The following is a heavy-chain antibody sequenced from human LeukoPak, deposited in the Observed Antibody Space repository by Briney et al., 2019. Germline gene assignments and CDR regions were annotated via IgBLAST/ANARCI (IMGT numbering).Heavy chain of an antibody. CDR2: IYGSDDKT. D-gene: IGHD6-19*01. Sequence: GGSLRLSCVASGFTFSNYAMSWVRRAPGKGLELVSGIYGSDDKTVYGDAVKGRFTISRDNSKNSVYLQMHSLRAEDTAIYYCAKAQEWLAFPGDSLDYWGQGALVTVSS. CDR3: AKAQEWLAFPGDSLDY. V-gene: IGHV3-23*01. J-gene: IGHJ4*02. CDR1: GFTFSNYA.